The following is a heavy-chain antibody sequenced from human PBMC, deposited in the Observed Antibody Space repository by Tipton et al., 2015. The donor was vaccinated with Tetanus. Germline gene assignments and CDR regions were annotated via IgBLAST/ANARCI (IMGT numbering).Heavy chain of an antibody. Sequence: SLRLSCAASGFILRDYYMSWIRQAPGKGLEWVSYISGSSGDIYHAGSANGRFTTSRDNAKWSLHLQLDNLRVEDTAGYYCAAALPGAPPPYWGQGTLVTVSS. CDR2: ISGSSGDI. CDR3: AAALPGAPPPY. CDR1: GFILRDYY. J-gene: IGHJ4*02. D-gene: IGHD6-25*01. V-gene: IGHV3-11*01.